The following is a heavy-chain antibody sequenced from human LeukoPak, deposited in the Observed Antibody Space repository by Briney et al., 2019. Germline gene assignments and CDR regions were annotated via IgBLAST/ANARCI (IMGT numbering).Heavy chain of an antibody. J-gene: IGHJ6*02. V-gene: IGHV3-23*01. Sequence: TGGSLRLSCAASGFTFSSYAMSWVRQAPGKGLEWVSAISGSGGSTYYADSVKGRFTISRDNSQNTLQLQMNSLRAEDTAVYYCAREVVMGESNYYYYGMGVWGQGTTVTVSS. D-gene: IGHD2-21*01. CDR2: ISGSGGST. CDR1: GFTFSSYA. CDR3: AREVVMGESNYYYYGMGV.